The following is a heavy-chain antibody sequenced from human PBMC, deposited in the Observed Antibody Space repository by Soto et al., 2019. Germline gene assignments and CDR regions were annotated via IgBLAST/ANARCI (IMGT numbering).Heavy chain of an antibody. J-gene: IGHJ4*02. V-gene: IGHV4-34*01. D-gene: IGHD3-16*02. Sequence: QVQLQQWGAGLLKPSETLSLTCAVYGGSFSGYYWSWIRQPPGKGLEWIGEINHSGSTNYNPSLQSGVTISVDTSKNQFSLKLSSGTAADTAVYYCARGPRGSYPKGRLYYFDFWGQGTLVTVSS. CDR3: ARGPRGSYPKGRLYYFDF. CDR1: GGSFSGYY. CDR2: INHSGST.